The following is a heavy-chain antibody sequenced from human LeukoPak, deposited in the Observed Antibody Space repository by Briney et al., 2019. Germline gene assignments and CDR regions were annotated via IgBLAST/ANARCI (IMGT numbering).Heavy chain of an antibody. CDR2: INSDGGST. J-gene: IGHJ4*02. V-gene: IGHV3-74*01. Sequence: GGSLRLSCVASGFTFSSYWIHWVRQAPGKGLVWVSRINSDGGSTDYADSVKGRFTISRDNSKNTLYLQMNSLRAEDTAVYYCARSQLELPDYWGQGTLVTVSS. D-gene: IGHD1-7*01. CDR3: ARSQLELPDY. CDR1: GFTFSSYW.